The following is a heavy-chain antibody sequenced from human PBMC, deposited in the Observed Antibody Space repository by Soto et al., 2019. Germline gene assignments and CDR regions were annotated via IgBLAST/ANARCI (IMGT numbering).Heavy chain of an antibody. CDR1: GYSFTSYW. J-gene: IGHJ6*02. Sequence: EVQLVQSGAEVKKPGESLKISCKGSGYSFTSYWIGWVRQMPGNGLEWMGIIYTGDSDTRYSPSFQGQVTITAEKSISTAYLQGSNLNASDAAMYYCSQTSAAGKYYYGMDVWGQGTTVTVSS. D-gene: IGHD6-13*01. V-gene: IGHV5-51*01. CDR2: IYTGDSDT. CDR3: SQTSAAGKYYYGMDV.